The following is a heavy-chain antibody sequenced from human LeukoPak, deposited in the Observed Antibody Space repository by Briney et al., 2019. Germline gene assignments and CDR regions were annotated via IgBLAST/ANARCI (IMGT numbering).Heavy chain of an antibody. CDR3: ARGSSSWTRLGYYYYYMDV. J-gene: IGHJ6*03. CDR1: GYTFTGYY. CDR2: INPNSGGT. Sequence: ASVKVSCKASGYTFTGYYMHWVRQAPGQGLEWMGWINPNSGGTNYAQKFQGRVTMTRDTSISTAYMELSRLRSDDTAVYYCARGSSSWTRLGYYYYYMDVWGKGTTVTVSS. V-gene: IGHV1-2*02. D-gene: IGHD6-13*01.